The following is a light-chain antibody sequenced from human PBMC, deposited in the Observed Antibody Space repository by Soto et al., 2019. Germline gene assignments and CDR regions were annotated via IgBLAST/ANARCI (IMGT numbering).Light chain of an antibody. Sequence: DIQMTQSPSSVSASVGDRVTITCRASQGISSWVAWYQQKPGKAPNLLIYPASNLQSEVPSRFSDSGSGTDFTLTISSLQPEDFATYYCQQTNSVPLTFGGGTKVEIK. J-gene: IGKJ4*01. CDR3: QQTNSVPLT. CDR2: PAS. CDR1: QGISSW. V-gene: IGKV1-12*01.